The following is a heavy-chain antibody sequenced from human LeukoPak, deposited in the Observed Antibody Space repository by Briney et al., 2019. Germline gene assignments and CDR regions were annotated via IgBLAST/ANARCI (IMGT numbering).Heavy chain of an antibody. CDR2: INHSGST. CDR1: GFTFSSYS. CDR3: ARVPGRPRSPLLSGYYYWGYYYYGMDV. D-gene: IGHD3-22*01. Sequence: AGGSLRLSCAASGFTFSSYSMNWVRQPPGKGLEWIGEINHSGSTNYNPSLKSRVTISVDTSKNQFSLKLSSVTAADTAVYYCARVPGRPRSPLLSGYYYWGYYYYGMDVWGQGTTVTVSS. J-gene: IGHJ6*02. V-gene: IGHV4-34*01.